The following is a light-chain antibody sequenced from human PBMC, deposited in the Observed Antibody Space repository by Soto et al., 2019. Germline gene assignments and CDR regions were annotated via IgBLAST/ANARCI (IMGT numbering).Light chain of an antibody. CDR2: WAS. Sequence: DIVMTQSPDSLAVSLGERATINCKSSQSVLFSSNNKNYLAWYQHKTGQPPKLLIYWASTRESGVPDRFRGSGSGTDFTLTISSLQAEDVAVYYCQHYYTTPYTFGQGTKLEIK. CDR3: QHYYTTPYT. V-gene: IGKV4-1*01. CDR1: QSVLFSSNNKNY. J-gene: IGKJ2*01.